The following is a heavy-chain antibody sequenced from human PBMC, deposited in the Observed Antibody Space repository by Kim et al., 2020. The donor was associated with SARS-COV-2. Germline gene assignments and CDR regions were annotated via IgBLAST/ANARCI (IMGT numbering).Heavy chain of an antibody. D-gene: IGHD3-10*01. J-gene: IGHJ4*02. CDR3: ARLGYYYGSGSYY. V-gene: IGHV5-51*01. Sequence: YSPSFQGQVTISADKSISTAYLQWSSLKASDTAMYYCARLGYYYGSGSYYWGQGTLVTVSS.